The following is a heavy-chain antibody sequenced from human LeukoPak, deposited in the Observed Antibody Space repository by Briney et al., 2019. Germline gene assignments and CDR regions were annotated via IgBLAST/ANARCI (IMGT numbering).Heavy chain of an antibody. CDR3: ARDWYYYDSRGYSRFGY. CDR2: IYHSGST. Sequence: SETLSLTCTVSGYSISSGYYWGWIRQPPGKGLEWIGSIYHSGSTYYNPSLKSRVTISVDTSKNQFSLTLSSVTAADTAVYFCARDWYYYDSRGYSRFGYWGQGTLVTVSS. J-gene: IGHJ4*02. V-gene: IGHV4-38-2*02. D-gene: IGHD3-22*01. CDR1: GYSISSGYY.